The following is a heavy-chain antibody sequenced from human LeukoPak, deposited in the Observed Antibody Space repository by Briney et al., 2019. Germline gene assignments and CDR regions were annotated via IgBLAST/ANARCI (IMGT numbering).Heavy chain of an antibody. Sequence: GGSLRLSCAASGFILSGYEMNWVRQAPGKGLEWVSFISSSGDTIYYADSVKGRFTVSRDNAKNSLYLQVNSPRAEDTAVYYCARDSGKYYISWYFDLWGRGTLVTVSS. CDR1: GFILSGYE. CDR2: ISSSGDTI. CDR3: ARDSGKYYISWYFDL. J-gene: IGHJ2*01. V-gene: IGHV3-48*03. D-gene: IGHD1-26*01.